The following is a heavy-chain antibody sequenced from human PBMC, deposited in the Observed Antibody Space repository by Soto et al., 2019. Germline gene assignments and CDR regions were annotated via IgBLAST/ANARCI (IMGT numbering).Heavy chain of an antibody. CDR1: GFAFSSYA. CDR2: ISYDGNYI. D-gene: IGHD3-16*01. CDR3: AKGILSATIGPYAMDV. V-gene: IGHV3-30*18. J-gene: IGHJ6*02. Sequence: LRLSCEASGFAFSSYAMHWVRQAPGKGLEWVGVISYDGNYIYYADSVKGRFTISRDNSKNTLYVQVNSLRPEDTAVYYCAKGILSATIGPYAMDVWGQGTTVTVSS.